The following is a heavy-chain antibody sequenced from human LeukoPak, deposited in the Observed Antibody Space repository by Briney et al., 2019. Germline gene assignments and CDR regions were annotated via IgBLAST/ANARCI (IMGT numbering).Heavy chain of an antibody. D-gene: IGHD2-15*01. CDR3: ARSLGSGSYVDY. CDR2: ISWNSGSI. CDR1: GFTSDDYA. J-gene: IGHJ4*02. Sequence: GRSLRLSCAASGFTSDDYAMHWVRQAPGKGLEWVSGISWNSGSIGYADSVKGRFTISRDNAKNSLYLQMNSLRAEDTALYYCARSLGSGSYVDYWGQGTLVTVSS. V-gene: IGHV3-9*02.